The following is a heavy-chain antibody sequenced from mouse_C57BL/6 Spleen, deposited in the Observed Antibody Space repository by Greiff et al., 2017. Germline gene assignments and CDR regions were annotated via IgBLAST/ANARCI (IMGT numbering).Heavy chain of an antibody. CDR3: ARAPYYYGSSPFAY. V-gene: IGHV5-4*01. D-gene: IGHD1-1*01. CDR1: GFTFSSYA. Sequence: EVQLVESGGGLVKPGGSLKLSCAASGFTFSSYAMSWVRQTPEKRLEWVATISDGGSYTSYPDNVKGRFTISRDNAKNNLYLQMSHLKSEDTAMYYCARAPYYYGSSPFAYWGQGTLVTVSA. CDR2: ISDGGSYT. J-gene: IGHJ3*01.